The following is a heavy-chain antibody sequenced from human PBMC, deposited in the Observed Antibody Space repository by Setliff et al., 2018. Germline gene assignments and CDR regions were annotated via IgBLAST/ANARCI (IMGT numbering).Heavy chain of an antibody. D-gene: IGHD2-15*01. CDR1: GFTFNTYW. J-gene: IGHJ4*02. Sequence: GGSLRLSCAASGFTFNTYWMTWVRQAPGKGLEWVANIKQDGSEKYYVDSVKGRFTISRDNVKNSLYLQMSSLRAEDTAVYYCAKYTRVVTTTCFDYWGQGTLVTVSS. V-gene: IGHV3-7*03. CDR2: IKQDGSEK. CDR3: AKYTRVVTTTCFDY.